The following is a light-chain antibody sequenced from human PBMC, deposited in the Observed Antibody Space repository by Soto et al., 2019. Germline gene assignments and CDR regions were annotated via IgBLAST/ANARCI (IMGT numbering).Light chain of an antibody. CDR3: QQYSSSPLT. Sequence: EIVLTQSPGTLSLSPGERATLSCRASQSVTSTYLAWYQQKPGQAPRLLIYGASNRATGIPDRFTGSGSGTDFTLTISRLETEDFAVYYCQQYSSSPLTFGGGTKVEIK. V-gene: IGKV3-20*01. CDR2: GAS. CDR1: QSVTSTY. J-gene: IGKJ4*01.